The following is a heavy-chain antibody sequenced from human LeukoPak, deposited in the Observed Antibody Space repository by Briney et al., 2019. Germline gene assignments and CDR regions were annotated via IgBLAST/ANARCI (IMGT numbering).Heavy chain of an antibody. CDR1: GYTFTSYG. V-gene: IGHV1-18*01. Sequence: LRASVKVSCKASGYTFTSYGISWVRQAPGQGLEWMGWISAYNGDTNYAQKLQGRVTMTTDTSTSTAYMELRSLRSDDTAVYYCARDWFLGPIAAAGFDYWGQGTLVTVSS. D-gene: IGHD6-13*01. J-gene: IGHJ4*02. CDR2: ISAYNGDT. CDR3: ARDWFLGPIAAAGFDY.